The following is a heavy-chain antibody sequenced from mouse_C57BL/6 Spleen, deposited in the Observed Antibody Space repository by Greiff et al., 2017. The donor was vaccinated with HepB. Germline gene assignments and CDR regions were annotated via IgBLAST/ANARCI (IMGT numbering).Heavy chain of an antibody. CDR2: INPSNGGT. Sequence: VQLQQSGPELVKPGASVKISCKASGYSFTGYYMNWVKQSPEKSLEWIGEINPSNGGTTYNQKFKAKATLTVDKSSSTAYMQLKSLTSEDSAVYYCARNINYYGSNPRYWYFDVWGTGTTVTVSS. CDR3: ARNINYYGSNPRYWYFDV. CDR1: GYSFTGYY. V-gene: IGHV1-42*01. J-gene: IGHJ1*03. D-gene: IGHD1-1*01.